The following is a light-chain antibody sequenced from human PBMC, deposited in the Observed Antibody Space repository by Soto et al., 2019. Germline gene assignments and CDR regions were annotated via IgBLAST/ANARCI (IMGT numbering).Light chain of an antibody. CDR3: GTWDSSLSAAV. CDR2: DNN. V-gene: IGLV1-51*01. Sequence: QSVLTQPPSVSAAPGQTGPIFCSGRSSNIGNNYLSWYQQLPGTAPKLLIYDNNKRPSGIPDRFSGSKSGTSATLGITGLQTGDEADYYCGTWDSSLSAAVFGGGTKLTVL. CDR1: SSNIGNNY. J-gene: IGLJ2*01.